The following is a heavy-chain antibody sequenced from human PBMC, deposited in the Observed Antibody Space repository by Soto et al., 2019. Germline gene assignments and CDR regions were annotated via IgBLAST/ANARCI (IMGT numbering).Heavy chain of an antibody. CDR3: ARSWVTGKGGIDV. J-gene: IGHJ6*02. V-gene: IGHV1-18*01. D-gene: IGHD3-16*01. Sequence: ASVQVSCQASGYTFTSDGLIWVRQAPGQGLEWMGWINGYTGNTNYAQKFQGRVTMATDTSTNTAYLDLWTLISDDTAVYYCARSWVTGKGGIDVWGQGTTVTVSS. CDR1: GYTFTSDG. CDR2: INGYTGNT.